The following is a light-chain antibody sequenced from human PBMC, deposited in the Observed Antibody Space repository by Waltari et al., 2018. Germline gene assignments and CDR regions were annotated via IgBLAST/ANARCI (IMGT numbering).Light chain of an antibody. J-gene: IGLJ2*01. V-gene: IGLV2-23*01. CDR3: AVWDSDLNALL. CDR1: STDLGSSTL. Sequence: QSALTQPASVSGSPGQSITISCTGSSTDLGSSTLVSWHQHHPDKTPKLLIYECTARPSVFSHRFSGSKSGHTASLTISTLQAEDEADYYCAVWDSDLNALLFGGGTALTVL. CDR2: ECT.